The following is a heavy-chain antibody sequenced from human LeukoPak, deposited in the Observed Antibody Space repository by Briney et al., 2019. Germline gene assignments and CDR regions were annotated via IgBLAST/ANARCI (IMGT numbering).Heavy chain of an antibody. CDR2: ISSSGSTI. J-gene: IGHJ3*02. CDR1: GFTFSSYE. CDR3: AREEWELRAFDI. V-gene: IGHV3-48*03. D-gene: IGHD1-26*01. Sequence: GGSLRLSCAASGFTFSSYEMNWVRQAPGKGLEWVSYISSSGSTIYYADSVKGRFTISRDNAKNSLYLQMNSLRAEDTAVYYCAREEWELRAFDIWGQGTMVTVSS.